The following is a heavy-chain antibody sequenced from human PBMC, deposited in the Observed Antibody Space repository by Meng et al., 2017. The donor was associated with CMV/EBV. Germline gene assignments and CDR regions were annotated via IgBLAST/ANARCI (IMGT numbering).Heavy chain of an antibody. V-gene: IGHV3-21*01. CDR1: GFTLSSYS. CDR3: ARDVLRFFSAFDY. Sequence: GESLKISCAASGFTLSSYSMNWVRQAPGKGLEWVSSISSSSSYIYYADSVKGRFTISRDNAKNSLYLQMNSLRAEDTAVYYCARDVLRFFSAFDYWGQGTLVTVSS. CDR2: ISSSSSYI. D-gene: IGHD3-3*01. J-gene: IGHJ4*02.